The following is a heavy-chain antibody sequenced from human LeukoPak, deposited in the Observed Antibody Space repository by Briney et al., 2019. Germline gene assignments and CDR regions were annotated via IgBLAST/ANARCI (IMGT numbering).Heavy chain of an antibody. J-gene: IGHJ3*02. V-gene: IGHV1-24*01. CDR3: VYDFWSGYSQAFDI. CDR2: FDPEDGKT. CDR1: GLTLSPLH. Sequence: ASVKVSCKVSGLTLSPLHMHWVRQATGKGLEWVGGFDPEDGKTVHAQNFQDRVTLTEDTTIQTAYMELRSLKSEDTAMYYCVYDFWSGYSQAFDIWGQGTLVTLSS. D-gene: IGHD3-3*01.